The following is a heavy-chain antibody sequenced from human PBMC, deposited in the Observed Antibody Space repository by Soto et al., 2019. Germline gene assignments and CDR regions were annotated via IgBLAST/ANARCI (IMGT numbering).Heavy chain of an antibody. D-gene: IGHD6-13*01. CDR1: GFTFSSYG. J-gene: IGHJ4*02. Sequence: QVQLVESGGGVVQPGRSLRLSCAASGFTFSSYGMHWVRQAPGKGLEWVAVIWYDGSNKYYADSVKGRFTISRDNSKNTRYLQMNSLRAEDTAVYYCARETGYSSSWPTYWGQGTLVTVSS. V-gene: IGHV3-33*01. CDR3: ARETGYSSSWPTY. CDR2: IWYDGSNK.